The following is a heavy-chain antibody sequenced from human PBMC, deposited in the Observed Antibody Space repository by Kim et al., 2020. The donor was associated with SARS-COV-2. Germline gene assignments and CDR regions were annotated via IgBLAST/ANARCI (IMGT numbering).Heavy chain of an antibody. CDR2: IYYSGST. Sequence: SETLSLTCTVSGGSISSGGYYWSWIRQHPGKGVEWIGYIYYSGSTYYNPSLKSRVTISVDTSKNQFSLKLSSVTAADTAVYFCARVEYGDNSTDYWGQGTLVTVSS. V-gene: IGHV4-31*03. CDR3: ARVEYGDNSTDY. D-gene: IGHD4-17*01. CDR1: GGSISSGGYY. J-gene: IGHJ4*02.